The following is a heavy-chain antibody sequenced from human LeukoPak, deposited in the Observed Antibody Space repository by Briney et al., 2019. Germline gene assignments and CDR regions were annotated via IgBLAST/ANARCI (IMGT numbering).Heavy chain of an antibody. V-gene: IGHV4-4*02. CDR1: GGSISSSNW. J-gene: IGHJ3*02. CDR2: IHHSGST. CDR3: ASKDEYTTTWYAFDI. Sequence: SETLSLTCAVSGGSISSSNWWSWVRRPPGKGLEWIGEIHHSGSTNYNPSLKSRITISVDKSKNQFSLKLTSVTAADTAVYYCASKDEYTTTWYAFDIWGQGTMVTVSS. D-gene: IGHD6-13*01.